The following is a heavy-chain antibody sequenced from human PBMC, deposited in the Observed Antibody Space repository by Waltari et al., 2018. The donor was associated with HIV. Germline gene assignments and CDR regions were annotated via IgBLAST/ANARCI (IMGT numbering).Heavy chain of an antibody. CDR3: VRSGGLDS. J-gene: IGHJ4*02. V-gene: IGHV3-7*01. Sequence: EVQLVESGGGLVQPGGSLRLSCAASGFTFTKYWMNWVRQAPGKGLEWVANIKQDGSVVYYGDCVKGRFTISRDNAKNSLYLQINSLRVDDTAVYYCVRSGGLDSWGQGTLVTVSS. CDR2: IKQDGSVV. CDR1: GFTFTKYW. D-gene: IGHD6-25*01.